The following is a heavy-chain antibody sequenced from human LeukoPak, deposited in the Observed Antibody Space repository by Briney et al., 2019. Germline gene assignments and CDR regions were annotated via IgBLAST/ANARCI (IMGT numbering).Heavy chain of an antibody. D-gene: IGHD2-2*01. J-gene: IGHJ2*01. V-gene: IGHV1-18*01. CDR1: GYTFTSYG. CDR3: ARVVPAAPRHRWYFDL. CDR2: ISAYNGNT. Sequence: ASVKVSRKASGYTFTSYGISWVRQAPGQGLEWMGWISAYNGNTNYAQKLQGRVTMTTDTSTSTAYMELRSLRSDDTAVYYCARVVPAAPRHRWYFDLWGRGTLVTVSS.